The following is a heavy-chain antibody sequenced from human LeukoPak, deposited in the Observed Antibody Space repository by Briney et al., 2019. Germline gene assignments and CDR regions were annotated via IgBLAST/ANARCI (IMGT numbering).Heavy chain of an antibody. CDR1: GGSTSSSGFF. V-gene: IGHV4-39*01. Sequence: AETLSLTCTVSGGSTSSSGFFWGWIRQPPGKGLERIGNIHYSGSTYYNPSLKSRVTISVDTSKNQFSLKLTSVTAADTAVYYCATRYCPYSGCNFFPHYWGQGTLVTVSS. CDR2: IHYSGST. CDR3: ATRYCPYSGCNFFPHY. J-gene: IGHJ4*02. D-gene: IGHD5-12*01.